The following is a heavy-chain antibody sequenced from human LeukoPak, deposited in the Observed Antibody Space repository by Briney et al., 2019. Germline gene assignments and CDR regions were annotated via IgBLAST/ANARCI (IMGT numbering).Heavy chain of an antibody. CDR3: ARGWYGDYGDY. D-gene: IGHD2-15*01. J-gene: IGHJ4*02. V-gene: IGHV4-59*01. CDR2: IYYSEST. Sequence: SETLSLTCTVSGGSISSYYWSWIRQPPGKGLEWIGYIYYSESTNYNPSLKSRVTISVDTSKNQFSLKLSSVTAADTAVYYCARGWYGDYGDYWGQGTLVTVSS. CDR1: GGSISSYY.